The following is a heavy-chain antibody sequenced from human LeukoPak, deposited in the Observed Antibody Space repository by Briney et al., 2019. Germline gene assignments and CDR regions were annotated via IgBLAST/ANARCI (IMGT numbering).Heavy chain of an antibody. CDR2: IKSSSSII. CDR3: ASVGATDFFAY. Sequence: PGGSLRLSCAASGFTFSSFSMNWVRQAPGKGLEWVAYIKSSSSIIYYADSVKGRFTISRDNAKNSLYLQMNSLRAEDTAVYYCASVGATDFFAYWGQGTLVTVSS. J-gene: IGHJ4*02. V-gene: IGHV3-48*04. D-gene: IGHD1-26*01. CDR1: GFTFSSFS.